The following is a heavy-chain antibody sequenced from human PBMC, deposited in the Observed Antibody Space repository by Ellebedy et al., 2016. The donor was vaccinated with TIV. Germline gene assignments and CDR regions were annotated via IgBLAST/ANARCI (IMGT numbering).Heavy chain of an antibody. J-gene: IGHJ5*02. Sequence: SETLSLTCTVSGGSITSSNYYWAWIRQPPGKGLEWIGSIYHSGSTYYNPSLKSRVAIFVDTSKNQFSLNLTSATAADTAIYFFARGYGGLDLWGQGTLVTVAS. CDR2: IYHSGST. D-gene: IGHD5-12*01. V-gene: IGHV4-39*01. CDR3: ARGYGGLDL. CDR1: GGSITSSNYY.